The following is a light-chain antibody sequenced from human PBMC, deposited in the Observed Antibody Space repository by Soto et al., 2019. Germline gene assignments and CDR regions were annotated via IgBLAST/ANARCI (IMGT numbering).Light chain of an antibody. V-gene: IGKV3-15*01. Sequence: EIVMTQSPATLSVSPGERATLSCRASQSVYSNLAWYQQKPGQAPRLLIYHASTRATGIPARFSGGGSGTEFTLTISSLQSEDFAVYYCQQYTKWPLTFSGGTKVEIK. CDR3: QQYTKWPLT. CDR1: QSVYSN. CDR2: HAS. J-gene: IGKJ4*01.